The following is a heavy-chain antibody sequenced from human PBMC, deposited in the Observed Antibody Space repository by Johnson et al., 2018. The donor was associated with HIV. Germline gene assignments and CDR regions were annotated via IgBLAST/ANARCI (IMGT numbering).Heavy chain of an antibody. Sequence: MLLVESGGGVVRPGGSLRLSCAASGFTFDDFGMSWVRQAPGKGLEWVSGINWNGGSTGYADSVKGRFTISRDNAKNSLYLKMNSLRAEDTALYYCARDIFYTDTAFDIWGQGTMVTVSS. CDR3: ARDIFYTDTAFDI. CDR1: GFTFDDFG. J-gene: IGHJ3*02. V-gene: IGHV3-20*04. CDR2: INWNGGST.